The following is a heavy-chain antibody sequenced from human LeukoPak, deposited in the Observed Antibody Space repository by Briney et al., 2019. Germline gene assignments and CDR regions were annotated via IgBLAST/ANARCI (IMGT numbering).Heavy chain of an antibody. CDR1: GGTFSSYA. D-gene: IGHD1-1*01. V-gene: IGHV1-69*05. CDR3: ARDGLTTGTTSGGSDYYYYMDV. J-gene: IGHJ6*03. CDR2: IIPIFGTA. Sequence: GSSVKVSCKASGGTFSSYAISWVRQAPGQGLEWMGGIIPIFGTANYAQKFQGRVTITTDESTSTAYMEQSSLRSEDTAVYYCARDGLTTGTTSGGSDYYYYMDVWGKGTTVTVSS.